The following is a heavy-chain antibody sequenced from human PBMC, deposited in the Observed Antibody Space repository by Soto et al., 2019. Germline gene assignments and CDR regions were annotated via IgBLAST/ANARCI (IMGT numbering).Heavy chain of an antibody. CDR1: GGSISSISSY. J-gene: IGHJ6*02. D-gene: IGHD3-10*01. Sequence: PSETLSLTCTVSGGSISSISSYWGWIRQPPGKGLECIVNVYYSGSTYSNPSLKSRLTISADTSKNQFSLKLSSVTAADTAVYFCARQSEYYYASGRAAPLYGMDVWGQGTTVTVSS. V-gene: IGHV4-39*01. CDR3: ARQSEYYYASGRAAPLYGMDV. CDR2: VYYSGST.